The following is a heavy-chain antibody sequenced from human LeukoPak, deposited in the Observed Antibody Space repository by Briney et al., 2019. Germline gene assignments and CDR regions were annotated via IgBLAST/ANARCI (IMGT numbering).Heavy chain of an antibody. CDR3: ARGKMNGDDFDY. Sequence: ASVKVSCKASGYTFTGYYIHWVRQAPGQGLEWMGWINPNSGTNYAQKFQGRVTMTGDTSIGTAYMELSRLRSDDTAVYYCARGKMNGDDFDYWGQGTLVTVSS. J-gene: IGHJ4*02. CDR2: INPNSGT. D-gene: IGHD4-17*01. V-gene: IGHV1-2*02. CDR1: GYTFTGYY.